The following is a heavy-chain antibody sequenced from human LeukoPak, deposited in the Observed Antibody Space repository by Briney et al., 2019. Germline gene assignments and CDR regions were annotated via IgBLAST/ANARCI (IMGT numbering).Heavy chain of an antibody. CDR3: ARDWITIPWTHYYYGMDV. Sequence: GGSLRLSCAASGFTFSSYSMNWVRQAPGKGLEWVSYISSSSSTIYYADSVKGRFTISRDNAKNSLYLQMNSLRAEDTAVYYCARDWITIPWTHYYYGMDVWGQGTTVTVSS. CDR2: ISSSSSTI. V-gene: IGHV3-48*01. D-gene: IGHD3-3*01. J-gene: IGHJ6*02. CDR1: GFTFSSYS.